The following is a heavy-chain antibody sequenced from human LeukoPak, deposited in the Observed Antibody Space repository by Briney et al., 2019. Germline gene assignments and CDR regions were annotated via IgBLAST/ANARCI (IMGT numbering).Heavy chain of an antibody. CDR3: ARGGHRDSSSWYPFDY. CDR2: INPNSGGT. CDR1: GYTFTGYY. D-gene: IGHD6-13*01. V-gene: IGHV1-2*02. Sequence: ASVKVSCKASGYTFTGYYMRWVRQAPGQGLEWMGWINPNSGGTNYAQKFQGRVTMTRDTSISTAYMELSRLRSDDTAVYYCARGGHRDSSSWYPFDYWGQGTLVTVFS. J-gene: IGHJ4*02.